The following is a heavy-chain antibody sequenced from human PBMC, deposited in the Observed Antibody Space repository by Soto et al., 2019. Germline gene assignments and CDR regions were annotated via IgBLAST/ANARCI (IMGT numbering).Heavy chain of an antibody. CDR3: AKDQGFMEWIPQGGLDV. D-gene: IGHD3-3*01. CDR2: LSSTGGST. Sequence: EVQLLESGGGLAQPGGSLRLSCEVSGFTFRKYVMTWVRQAPGKGLEWVSSLSSTGGSTYYADSVKGRFTVSRDNSKNTLFLQMNSLCAEDTAIYYCAKDQGFMEWIPQGGLDVWGPGTPVAVSS. J-gene: IGHJ6*02. V-gene: IGHV3-23*01. CDR1: GFTFRKYV.